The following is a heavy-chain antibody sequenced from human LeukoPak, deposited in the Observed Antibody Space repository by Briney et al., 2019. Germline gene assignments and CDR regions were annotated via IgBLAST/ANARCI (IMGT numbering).Heavy chain of an antibody. V-gene: IGHV4-59*08. CDR3: AGSEPAASR. D-gene: IGHD2-2*01. CDR2: IYYSGST. Sequence: SETLSLTCTVSGGSISSYYWSWIRQPPGKGLEWIGYIYYSGSTNYNPSLKSRVTISVDTSKNQFSLELSSVTAADTAVYYCAGSEPAASRWGQGTLVTVSS. CDR1: GGSISSYY. J-gene: IGHJ4*02.